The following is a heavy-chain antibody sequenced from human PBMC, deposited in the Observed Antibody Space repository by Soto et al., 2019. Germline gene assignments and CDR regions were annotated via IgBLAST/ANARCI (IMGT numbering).Heavy chain of an antibody. Sequence: GGSLRLSCAASGFTFSSYGMHWVRQAPGKGLEWVAVISYVGSNKYYADSVKGRFTISRDNSKNTLYLQMNSLRAEDTAVYYCAKLKIADDAFDIWGQGTMVTVSS. D-gene: IGHD6-13*01. CDR1: GFTFSSYG. J-gene: IGHJ3*02. CDR2: ISYVGSNK. V-gene: IGHV3-30*18. CDR3: AKLKIADDAFDI.